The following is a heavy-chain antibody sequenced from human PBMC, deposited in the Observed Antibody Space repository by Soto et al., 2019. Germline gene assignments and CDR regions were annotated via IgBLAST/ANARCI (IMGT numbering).Heavy chain of an antibody. J-gene: IGHJ6*03. D-gene: IGHD3-10*01. CDR2: IKSKTDGGTT. V-gene: IGHV3-15*01. CDR1: GFTFSNAW. Sequence: GESLKISCAASGFTFSNAWMSWVRQAPGKGLEWVGRIKSKTDGGTTDYAAPVKGRFTISRDDSKNTLYLQMNSLKTEDTAVYYCTTNSYYYGSGSYYAYYMDVWGKGTTVTVSS. CDR3: TTNSYYYGSGSYYAYYMDV.